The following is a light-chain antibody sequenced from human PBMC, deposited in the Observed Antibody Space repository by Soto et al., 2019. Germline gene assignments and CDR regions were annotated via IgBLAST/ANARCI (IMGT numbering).Light chain of an antibody. J-gene: IGLJ1*01. CDR3: SSYTSSSLHV. Sequence: QSVLTQPASVSGSPGQSITISCTGTSSDVGGYNYVSWYQQHPGKVPKLMIYDVSNRPSGVSNRFSGSKSGNTASLTISGLQAEDEADYYCSSYTSSSLHVFGTGTQLTVL. CDR1: SSDVGGYNY. CDR2: DVS. V-gene: IGLV2-14*03.